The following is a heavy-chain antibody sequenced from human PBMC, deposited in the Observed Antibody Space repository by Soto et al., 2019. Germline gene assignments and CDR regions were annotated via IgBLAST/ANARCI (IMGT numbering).Heavy chain of an antibody. D-gene: IGHD6-25*01. CDR3: ARDRSDSSRADSFDI. CDR2: IYRGLAT. V-gene: IGHV3-53*01. CDR1: GFAVSDNY. J-gene: IGHJ3*02. Sequence: EVQLVESGGGLIQPGGSLRLSCAVSGFAVSDNYMSWVRQAPGKGLEWVSVIYRGLATQYADSVKARFTISRDDSKNTVYLQMNSLRAEDTAVYYCARDRSDSSRADSFDIWGQGTVVTVSS.